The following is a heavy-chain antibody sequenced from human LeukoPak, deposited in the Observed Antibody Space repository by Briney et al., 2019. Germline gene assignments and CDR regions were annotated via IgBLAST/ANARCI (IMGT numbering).Heavy chain of an antibody. CDR2: IYPGDSDT. Sequence: GESLKISCKGSGYSFTSYWIGWVRQVPGKGLEWMGIIYPGDSDTRYSPSFQGQVTISADKSISTAYLQWSSLKASDTAMYYCARAPTNYYDSSGYCFDYWGQGTLVTVSS. V-gene: IGHV5-51*01. J-gene: IGHJ4*02. D-gene: IGHD3-22*01. CDR1: GYSFTSYW. CDR3: ARAPTNYYDSSGYCFDY.